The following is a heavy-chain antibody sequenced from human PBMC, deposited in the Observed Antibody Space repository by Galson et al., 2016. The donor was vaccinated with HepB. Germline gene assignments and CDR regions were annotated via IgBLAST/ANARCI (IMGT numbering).Heavy chain of an antibody. V-gene: IGHV3-15*01. CDR2: IKAILDGGAA. CDR3: AADVDSKSVPFDY. J-gene: IGHJ4*02. D-gene: IGHD3-9*01. Sequence: SLRLSCAASGFTFRNAWMNWVRQAPGKGLQWVGRIKAILDGGAADYAAPVKGRFVIARSESKNTVYLHINRLTTEGTAMYFCAADVDSKSVPFDYWGQGTLVAVSS. CDR1: GFTFRNAW.